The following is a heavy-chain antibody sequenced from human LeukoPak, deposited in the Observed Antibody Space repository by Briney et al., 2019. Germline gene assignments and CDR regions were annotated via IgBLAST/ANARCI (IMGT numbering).Heavy chain of an antibody. V-gene: IGHV4-59*08. CDR1: GGSISSYY. Sequence: SETLSLTYTVSGGSISSYYWSWIRQPPGKGLEWIGYIYYSGSTNYNPSLKSRVTISVDTSKNQFSLKLSSVTAADTAVYYCASYGSGSFWYAFDIWGQGTMVTVSS. CDR3: ASYGSGSFWYAFDI. D-gene: IGHD3-10*01. CDR2: IYYSGST. J-gene: IGHJ3*02.